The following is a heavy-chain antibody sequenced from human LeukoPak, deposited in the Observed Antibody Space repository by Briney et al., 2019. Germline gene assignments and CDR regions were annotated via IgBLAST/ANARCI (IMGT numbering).Heavy chain of an antibody. Sequence: GGSLRLSCAASGFTFNSYGMHWVRQAPGKGLEWVAVISYDGSNKYYADSGKGRFTISRDNSKNTLYLQMNRLRDEDTAVYYCAKGSVVVVAAAYYGMDVWGQGTRVTVSS. CDR3: AKGSVVVVAAAYYGMDV. V-gene: IGHV3-30*18. J-gene: IGHJ6*02. D-gene: IGHD2-15*01. CDR1: GFTFNSYG. CDR2: ISYDGSNK.